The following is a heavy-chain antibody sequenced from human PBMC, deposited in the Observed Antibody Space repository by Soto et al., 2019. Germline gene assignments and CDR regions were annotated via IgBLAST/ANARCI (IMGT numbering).Heavy chain of an antibody. CDR1: GFTFSDYY. CDR2: ITRSSSYT. J-gene: IGHJ4*02. CDR3: ARVKSNTNFDY. Sequence: QVQLVESGGGLVKPGGSLRLSCAVSGFTFSDYYIGWVRQAPGKGLEWISYITRSSSYTNYADSVKGRFTSSRDNAKNSLYLQMDSLRAEDTAVYYWARVKSNTNFDYWGQGTLVTVSS. D-gene: IGHD3-3*01. V-gene: IGHV3-11*06.